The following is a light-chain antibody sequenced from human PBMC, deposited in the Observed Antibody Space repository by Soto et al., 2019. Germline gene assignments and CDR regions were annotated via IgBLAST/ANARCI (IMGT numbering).Light chain of an antibody. Sequence: QAVVTQSPSASASLGASVKLTCTLSSGHSNYAIGWHQQQPQKGPRPLMKLNSDGSHSKGDRNPDRFSDSSSGAERYITSFRLEYDDEDDYYSQTWGSGIVVFGGGTKLTVL. J-gene: IGLJ2*01. CDR3: QTWGSGIVV. V-gene: IGLV4-69*01. CDR1: SGHSNYA. CDR2: LNSDGSH.